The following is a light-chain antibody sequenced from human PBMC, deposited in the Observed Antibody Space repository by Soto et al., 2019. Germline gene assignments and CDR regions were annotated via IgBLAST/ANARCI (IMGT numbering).Light chain of an antibody. Sequence: QSALAQPASVSLSPGQSITISCTGTSRDIGGYNYVSWYQQYPGTAPKLMIYEVTDRPSGVSNRFSGSKSGNTASLTISGLQADDEAEYYCSSYTSSRTLVFGTGTKVTVL. V-gene: IGLV2-14*01. CDR3: SSYTSSRTLV. J-gene: IGLJ1*01. CDR1: SRDIGGYNY. CDR2: EVT.